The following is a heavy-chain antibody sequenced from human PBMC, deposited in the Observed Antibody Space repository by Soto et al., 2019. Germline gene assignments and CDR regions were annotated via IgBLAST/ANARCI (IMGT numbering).Heavy chain of an antibody. Sequence: QVQLVESGGGLVKPGGSLRLSCAASGFTFSDYYMSWIRQAPGKGLEWVSYISSSGSTIYYGDSVKGRFTISRDNAKNSLYLQMNSLRAQDTAVYYCANTMTTVTLFDYWGQGTLVSVCS. CDR1: GFTFSDYY. D-gene: IGHD4-17*01. V-gene: IGHV3-11*01. CDR2: ISSSGSTI. J-gene: IGHJ4*02. CDR3: ANTMTTVTLFDY.